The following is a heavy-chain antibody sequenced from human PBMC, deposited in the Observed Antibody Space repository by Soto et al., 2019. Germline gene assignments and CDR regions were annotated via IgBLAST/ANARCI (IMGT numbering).Heavy chain of an antibody. V-gene: IGHV4-34*01. CDR1: GGSFSGYY. J-gene: IGHJ6*02. Sequence: SETLSLTCAVYGGSFSGYYWSWIRQPPGKGLEWIGEINHSGSTNYNPSLKSRVTISVDTSKNQFSLKLSSVTAADTAVYYCASGGAAAGSGEYYGMDVWGQGTTVTAP. D-gene: IGHD6-13*01. CDR3: ASGGAAAGSGEYYGMDV. CDR2: INHSGST.